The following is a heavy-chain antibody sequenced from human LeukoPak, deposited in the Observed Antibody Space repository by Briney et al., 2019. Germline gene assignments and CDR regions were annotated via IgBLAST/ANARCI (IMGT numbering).Heavy chain of an antibody. Sequence: GGSLRLSCAASGFTFSSYGMHWVRQAPGKGLEWVAVISYDGSNKYYADSVKGRFTIAGDNSKNTLYLQMNSLRAEDTAVYYCAKDPHYDSSGLLFDYWGQGTLVTVSS. CDR1: GFTFSSYG. CDR2: ISYDGSNK. D-gene: IGHD3-22*01. J-gene: IGHJ4*02. CDR3: AKDPHYDSSGLLFDY. V-gene: IGHV3-30*18.